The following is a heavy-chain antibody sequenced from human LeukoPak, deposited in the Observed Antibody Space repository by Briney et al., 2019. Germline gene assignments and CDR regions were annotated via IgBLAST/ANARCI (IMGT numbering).Heavy chain of an antibody. CDR1: GFTFSSYE. Sequence: GGSLRLSCAASGFTFSSYEMTWVRQAPGKGLEWVSYITSSGSTIYHADSVKGRFTISRDNAKNSLYLQMNSLRAEDTALYYCARARMDSGYDWGYFDYWGQGTLVTVSS. D-gene: IGHD5-12*01. CDR2: ITSSGSTI. J-gene: IGHJ4*02. CDR3: ARARMDSGYDWGYFDY. V-gene: IGHV3-48*03.